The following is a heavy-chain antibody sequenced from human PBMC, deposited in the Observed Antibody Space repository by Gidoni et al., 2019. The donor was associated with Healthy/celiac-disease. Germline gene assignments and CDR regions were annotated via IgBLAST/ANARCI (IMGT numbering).Heavy chain of an antibody. CDR2: ISYDGSNK. V-gene: IGHV3-30*18. CDR1: GFTFSSYG. Sequence: QVQLVESGGGVVQPGGSLRLSCAASGFTFSSYGMHWVRQAPGKGLEWVAVISYDGSNKYYADSVKGRFTISRDNSKNTLYLQMNSLRAEDTAVYYCAKEGRDYGDYLDYWGQGTLVTVSS. CDR3: AKEGRDYGDYLDY. J-gene: IGHJ4*02. D-gene: IGHD4-17*01.